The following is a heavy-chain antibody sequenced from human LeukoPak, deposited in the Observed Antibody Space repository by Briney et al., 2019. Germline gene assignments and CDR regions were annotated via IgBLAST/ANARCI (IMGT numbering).Heavy chain of an antibody. CDR3: ARDLTDDFWGGYHFDY. D-gene: IGHD3-3*01. CDR1: GFTFSSYS. Sequence: GSLRLSCAASGFTFSSYSMNWVRQAPGKGLEWLSSISSSSNYIYYADSVKGRFTISRDNAENSLYLQVNSLKAEDTAVYYCARDLTDDFWGGYHFDYWGQGTLVTVSS. V-gene: IGHV3-21*01. J-gene: IGHJ4*02. CDR2: ISSSSNYI.